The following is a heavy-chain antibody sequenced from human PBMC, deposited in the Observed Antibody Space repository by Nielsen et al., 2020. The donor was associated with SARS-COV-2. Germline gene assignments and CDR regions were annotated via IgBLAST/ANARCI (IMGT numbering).Heavy chain of an antibody. J-gene: IGHJ4*02. CDR2: IWYDGSNK. Sequence: GESLKISCAASGFTFSSYGMHWVRQAPGKGLEWVAVIWYDGSNKYYADSVKGRFTISRDNSKNTLYLQMNSLRAEDTAVYYCASLPTGSGYLDDYWGQGTLVTVSS. CDR3: ASLPTGSGYLDDY. V-gene: IGHV3-33*01. D-gene: IGHD3-22*01. CDR1: GFTFSSYG.